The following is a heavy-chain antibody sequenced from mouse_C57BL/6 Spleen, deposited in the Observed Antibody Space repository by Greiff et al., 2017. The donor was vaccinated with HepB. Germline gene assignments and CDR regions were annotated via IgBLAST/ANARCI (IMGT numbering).Heavy chain of an antibody. CDR2: ISYSGST. CDR1: GYSITSDY. D-gene: IGHD2-3*01. J-gene: IGHJ1*03. V-gene: IGHV3-8*01. Sequence: EVKLVESGPGLAKPSQPLSLTCSVTGYSITSDYWNWIRKFPGNKLEYMGYISYSGSTYYNPSLKSRISITRDTSKNQYYLQLNSVTTEDTATYYCARAYDGYYVYWYFDVWGTGTTVTVSS. CDR3: ARAYDGYYVYWYFDV.